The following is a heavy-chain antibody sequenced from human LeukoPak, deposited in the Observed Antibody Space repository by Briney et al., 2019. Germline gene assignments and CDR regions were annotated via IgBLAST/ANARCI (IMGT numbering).Heavy chain of an antibody. CDR1: GYTFNSYG. V-gene: IGHV1-18*01. J-gene: IGHJ4*02. CDR3: ARDGRFEYSHLYYFYY. Sequence: ASVKVSCKASGYTFNSYGITWVRQAPGQGLEWMAWISVYNGNRRYAQNFQGRVTLTTDKTTTTPYMELTSLRPDYSAMYYCARDGRFEYSHLYYFYYWGQGTLVTVSS. CDR2: ISVYNGNR. D-gene: IGHD6-6*01.